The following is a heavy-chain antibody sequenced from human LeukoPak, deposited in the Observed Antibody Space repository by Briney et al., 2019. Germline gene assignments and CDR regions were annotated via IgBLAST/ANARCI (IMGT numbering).Heavy chain of an antibody. CDR2: IYYSGST. CDR1: DGSISSRSYY. Sequence: SETLSLTCSVSDGSISSRSYYWSWIRQPPGKGLEWIGYIYYSGSTNYNPSLKSRVTISVDTSKNQFSLKLSSVTAADTAVYYCARDTGGIAVLWGQGTLVTVSS. D-gene: IGHD6-19*01. CDR3: ARDTGGIAVL. J-gene: IGHJ4*02. V-gene: IGHV4-61*01.